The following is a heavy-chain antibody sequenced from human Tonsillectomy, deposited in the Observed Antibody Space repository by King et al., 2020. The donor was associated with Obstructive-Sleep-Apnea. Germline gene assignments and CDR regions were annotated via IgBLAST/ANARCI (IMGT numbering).Heavy chain of an antibody. Sequence: QLQESGPGLVKPSETLSLTCTVSGGSISSYYWSWIRQPPGKGLEWIGYIYYSGSTNYNPSLKSRVTISVDTSKNQFSLKLSSVTAADTAVYYCARHVGFIDGSGSWGLNWFDPWGQGTLVTVSS. D-gene: IGHD3-10*01. CDR3: ARHVGFIDGSGSWGLNWFDP. CDR1: GGSISSYY. V-gene: IGHV4-59*08. J-gene: IGHJ5*02. CDR2: IYYSGST.